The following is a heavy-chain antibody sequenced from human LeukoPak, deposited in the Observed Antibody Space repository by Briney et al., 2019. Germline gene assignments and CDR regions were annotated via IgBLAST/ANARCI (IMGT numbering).Heavy chain of an antibody. J-gene: IGHJ4*02. V-gene: IGHV3-48*03. Sequence: PGRSLRLSCAAPGFTFSGYEMNWVRQAPGKGLEWVSYISRSGTIISYADSVKGRFTISRDNAKNSLYLQMNSLRAEDTAVYYCARERDDYYFDYWGQGTLVTVSS. D-gene: IGHD3-3*01. CDR2: ISRSGTII. CDR1: GFTFSGYE. CDR3: ARERDDYYFDY.